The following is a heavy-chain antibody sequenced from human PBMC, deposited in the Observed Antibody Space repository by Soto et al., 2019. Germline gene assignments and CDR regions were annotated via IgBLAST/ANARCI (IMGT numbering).Heavy chain of an antibody. D-gene: IGHD5-12*01. Sequence: EVQLVESGGGLIQPGGSLRLSCAASGFTVSSYYVTWVRQAPGKGLEWVSVIYSGGSTYYADSVKGRFTISRDNSKNTLHLQMSSLRAEDTAVYYCARGFKWLDYWGQGTLVTVSS. CDR2: IYSGGST. J-gene: IGHJ4*02. CDR3: ARGFKWLDY. V-gene: IGHV3-53*01. CDR1: GFTVSSYY.